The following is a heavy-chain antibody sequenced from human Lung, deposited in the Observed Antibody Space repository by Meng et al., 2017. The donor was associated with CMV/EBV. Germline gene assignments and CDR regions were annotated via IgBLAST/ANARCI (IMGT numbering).Heavy chain of an antibody. CDR3: ARVQNYDFWSGYYSFPYYFDY. J-gene: IGHJ4*02. Sequence: GESLKISCAASGFTFSSYSMNCVRQAPGKGLEWFSYISSSSSTIYYADSVKGRFTISRDNAKNSLYLQMNSLRAEDKAVYYCARVQNYDFWSGYYSFPYYFDYWGQGXLVTVSS. CDR1: GFTFSSYS. CDR2: ISSSSSTI. D-gene: IGHD3-3*01. V-gene: IGHV3-48*04.